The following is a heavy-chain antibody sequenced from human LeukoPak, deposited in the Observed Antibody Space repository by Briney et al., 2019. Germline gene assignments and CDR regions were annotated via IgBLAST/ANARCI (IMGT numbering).Heavy chain of an antibody. V-gene: IGHV1-2*02. Sequence: GASVKVSCKASGYTFTGYYMHWVRQAPGQGLEWMGWINPNSGGTNYAQKFQGRVTMTRDTSISTAYMELSRLRSDDTAVYYCARDRWIAAAGYYYGMDVWGQGTTVTVSS. CDR2: INPNSGGT. D-gene: IGHD6-13*01. CDR1: GYTFTGYY. J-gene: IGHJ6*02. CDR3: ARDRWIAAAGYYYGMDV.